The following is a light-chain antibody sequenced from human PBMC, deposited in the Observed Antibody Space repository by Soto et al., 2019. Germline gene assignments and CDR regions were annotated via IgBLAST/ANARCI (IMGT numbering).Light chain of an antibody. CDR1: SSDVGGYNY. V-gene: IGLV2-14*01. Sequence: QSVLTKPASVSGAPGQSITISCTGTSSDVGGYNYVSWYQQHPGKAPKLMIYDVSNRPSGVSNRFVGSKSGNTASLTISGLQAEDAADYFCSPYTSSSAPSAVFGGGTQLTAL. J-gene: IGLJ7*02. CDR3: SPYTSSSAPSAV. CDR2: DVS.